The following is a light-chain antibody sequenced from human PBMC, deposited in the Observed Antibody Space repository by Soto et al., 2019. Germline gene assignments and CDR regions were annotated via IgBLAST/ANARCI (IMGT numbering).Light chain of an antibody. V-gene: IGLV1-40*01. CDR1: SSNIGAGYD. CDR2: GNS. Sequence: QPVLTQPPSVSGAPGQRVTISCTGSSSNIGAGYDVHWYQQLPGTAPKLLIYGNSNRPSGVPDRFSGSKSGTSASLAITGLQAADEADYYCQSYDSSLSGVVFGTGTKVTVL. CDR3: QSYDSSLSGVV. J-gene: IGLJ1*01.